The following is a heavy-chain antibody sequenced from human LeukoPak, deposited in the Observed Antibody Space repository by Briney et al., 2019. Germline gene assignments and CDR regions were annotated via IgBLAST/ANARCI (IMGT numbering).Heavy chain of an antibody. CDR2: IHAHNVNT. V-gene: IGHV1-18*01. CDR1: SYTLTNYG. J-gene: IGHJ4*02. Sequence: AAAKLFRTASSYTLTNYGISWLRQTPGQGVEWMGWIHAHNVNTKDSQKFQVRVTLTTDTSTNTAYMDLRSLTSDDTAVYYCARDHGYRNGWYYSYFDHWGQGTLVTVSS. D-gene: IGHD6-19*01. CDR3: ARDHGYRNGWYYSYFDH.